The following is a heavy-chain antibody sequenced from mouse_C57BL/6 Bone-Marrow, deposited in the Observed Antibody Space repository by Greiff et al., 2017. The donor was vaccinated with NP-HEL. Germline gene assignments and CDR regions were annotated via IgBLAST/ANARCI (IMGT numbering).Heavy chain of an antibody. J-gene: IGHJ4*01. CDR1: GYTFTSYW. V-gene: IGHV1-64*01. D-gene: IGHD2-2*01. CDR3: ARGLLWLRRRDYYAMGY. Sequence: QVHVKQPGAELVKPGASVKLSCKASGYTFTSYWMHWVKQRPGQGLEWIGMIHPNSGSTNYNEKFKSKATLTVDKSSSTAYMQLSSLTSEDSAVYYCARGLLWLRRRDYYAMGYWGQGTSVTVSS. CDR2: IHPNSGST.